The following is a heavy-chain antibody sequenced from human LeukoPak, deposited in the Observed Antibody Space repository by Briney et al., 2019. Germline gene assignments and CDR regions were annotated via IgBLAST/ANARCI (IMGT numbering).Heavy chain of an antibody. J-gene: IGHJ6*02. CDR2: INPSGGST. Sequence: ASVKVSCKASGYTFTSYYTHWVRQAPGQGLEWMGIINPSGGSTSYAQKFQGRVTMTRDTSTSTVYMELSSLRSEDTAVYYCARELITMVRGVIYYYYAMDVWGQGTTVTVSS. D-gene: IGHD3-10*01. V-gene: IGHV1-46*01. CDR1: GYTFTSYY. CDR3: ARELITMVRGVIYYYYAMDV.